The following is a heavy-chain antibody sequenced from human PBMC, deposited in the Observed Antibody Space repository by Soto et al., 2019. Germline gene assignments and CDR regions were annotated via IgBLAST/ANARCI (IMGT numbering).Heavy chain of an antibody. CDR3: ATVYGSRSLTKWFDP. CDR1: GCSITNYL. D-gene: IGHD3-10*01. Sequence: PSETLSLTFTVSGCSITNYLWSWIRQSPGKGLEWIGYIYYSGTTNYNPSLMSRVTISVDTSKNHFSLKLTSVTAADTAVYYCATVYGSRSLTKWFDPWGREPLVTVSS. J-gene: IGHJ5*02. V-gene: IGHV4-59*01. CDR2: IYYSGTT.